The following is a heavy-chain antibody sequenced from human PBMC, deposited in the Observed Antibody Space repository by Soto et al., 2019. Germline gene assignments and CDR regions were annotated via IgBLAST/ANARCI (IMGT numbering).Heavy chain of an antibody. Sequence: GGSLRLSCAASGFTVSSNYMSWVRQAPGKGLEWVSVIYSGGSTYYADSVKGRFTISRDNSKNTLYLQMNSLRAEDTAVYYCARGYCSGGSCYLYYYYYMDVWGKGTTVTVSS. V-gene: IGHV3-66*01. CDR2: IYSGGST. D-gene: IGHD2-15*01. CDR3: ARGYCSGGSCYLYYYYYMDV. J-gene: IGHJ6*03. CDR1: GFTVSSNY.